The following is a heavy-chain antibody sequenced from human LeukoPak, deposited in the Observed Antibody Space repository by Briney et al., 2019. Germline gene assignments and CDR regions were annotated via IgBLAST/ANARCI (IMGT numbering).Heavy chain of an antibody. V-gene: IGHV3-23*01. CDR2: ISGNGHNT. D-gene: IGHD4-17*01. CDR1: GFTFSGHA. J-gene: IGHJ4*02. CDR3: AQTVTGQGYFFDY. Sequence: PGGSLRLSCTASGFTFSGHAMSWVRQAPGKGLEWVAGISGNGHNTYYAESLKGRFTISRDNSKNTLSLQMNSLGAEATAVYYCAQTVTGQGYFFDYWGQGTLVPVSS.